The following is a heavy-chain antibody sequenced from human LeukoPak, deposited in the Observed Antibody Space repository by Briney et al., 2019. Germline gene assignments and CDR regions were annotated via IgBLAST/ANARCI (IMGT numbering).Heavy chain of an antibody. D-gene: IGHD6-13*01. CDR3: ARGLPGGQLSRYDY. V-gene: IGHV4-38-2*01. CDR1: GYSISSGYY. J-gene: IGHJ4*02. CDR2: IYHSGST. Sequence: SETLSLTCAVSGYSISSGYYWGWIRQPPGKGLEWIGSIYHSGSTYYNPSLESRVTISVDTSKNQFSLKMNSMTAADTAMYYCARGLPGGQLSRYDYWGQGTLVTVSS.